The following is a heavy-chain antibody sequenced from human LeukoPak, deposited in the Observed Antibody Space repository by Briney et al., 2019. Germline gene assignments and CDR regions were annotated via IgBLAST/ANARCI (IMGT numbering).Heavy chain of an antibody. D-gene: IGHD5-18*01. V-gene: IGHV3-48*01. CDR1: GFTFSSYS. CDR3: AREGGYSYGYG. J-gene: IGHJ4*02. CDR2: ISSSSSTI. Sequence: PGGSLRLSCAASGFTFSSYSMNWVRQAPGKGLEWVSYISSSSSTIYYADSVKGRPTISRDNAKNSLYLQMNSLRAEDTAVYYCAREGGYSYGYGWGQGTLVTVSS.